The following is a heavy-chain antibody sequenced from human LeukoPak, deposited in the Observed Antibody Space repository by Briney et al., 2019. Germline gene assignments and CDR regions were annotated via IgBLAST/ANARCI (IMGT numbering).Heavy chain of an antibody. J-gene: IGHJ4*02. CDR1: GFTFSSYS. CDR2: ISSSSSTI. V-gene: IGHV3-48*04. Sequence: GGSLRLSCAASGFTFSSYSMNWVRQAPGKGLEWVSYISSSSSTIYYADSVKGRFTISRDNAKNSLYLQMNSLRAEDTAVYYCARASAYSGYDYYPFDYWGQGTLVTVSS. CDR3: ARASAYSGYDYYPFDY. D-gene: IGHD5-12*01.